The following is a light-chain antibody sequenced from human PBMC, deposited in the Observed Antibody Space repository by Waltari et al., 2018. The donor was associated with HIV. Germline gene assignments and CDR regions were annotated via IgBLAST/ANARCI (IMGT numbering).Light chain of an antibody. CDR2: SNF. Sequence: SVLTQPPSASGTPGQRVAISCSGSSSNIGRYFVYWYQQLPGTAPKLLIFSNFQRPSGVPDRFSGSKSGTSASLAISGLRSEDEADYYCAAWDASLGGVVFGGGTTLTVL. V-gene: IGLV1-47*02. CDR3: AAWDASLGGVV. J-gene: IGLJ2*01. CDR1: SSNIGRYF.